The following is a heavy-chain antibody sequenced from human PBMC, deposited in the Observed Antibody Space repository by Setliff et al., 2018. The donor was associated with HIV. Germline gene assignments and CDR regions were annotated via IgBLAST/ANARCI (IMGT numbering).Heavy chain of an antibody. CDR3: ARGRKKTLAVSGTRYFDF. CDR2: IYYSGST. J-gene: IGHJ4*02. V-gene: IGHV4-30-4*08. D-gene: IGHD6-19*01. Sequence: KPSETLSLTCTVSGGSIKSGDHYWSWLRQPPGKGLEWIGYIYYSGSTYYSPSLKSRVTISIDTSKNQFSLKLTSVTAADMGVYYCARGRKKTLAVSGTRYFDFWGQGTLVTVSS. CDR1: GGSIKSGDHY.